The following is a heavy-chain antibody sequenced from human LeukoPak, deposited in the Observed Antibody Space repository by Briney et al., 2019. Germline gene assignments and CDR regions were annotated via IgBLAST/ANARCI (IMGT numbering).Heavy chain of an antibody. V-gene: IGHV1-8*03. Sequence: GASVKVSCKASGYTFTSYDINWVRQATGQGLEWMGWMNPNSGNTGYAQKFQGRVTITRNTSISTAYMELSSLRSEDTAVYYCAREVASITMVRGVMVGWFDPWGQGTLVTVSS. J-gene: IGHJ5*02. CDR1: GYTFTSYD. D-gene: IGHD3-10*01. CDR3: AREVASITMVRGVMVGWFDP. CDR2: MNPNSGNT.